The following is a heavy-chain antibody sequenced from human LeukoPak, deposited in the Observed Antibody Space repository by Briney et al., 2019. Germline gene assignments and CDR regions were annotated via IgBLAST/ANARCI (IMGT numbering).Heavy chain of an antibody. J-gene: IGHJ4*02. CDR3: ARDSDSTGYIYFDY. Sequence: PGGSLRLSCAASGFTFSSYAMSWVRQAPGKGLEWVSAISGSGGSTYYADSVKGRFTISRDNSKNTLYLQMNSLRAEDTAVYYCARDSDSTGYIYFDYWGQGTLVTVSS. V-gene: IGHV3-23*01. D-gene: IGHD3-22*01. CDR2: ISGSGGST. CDR1: GFTFSSYA.